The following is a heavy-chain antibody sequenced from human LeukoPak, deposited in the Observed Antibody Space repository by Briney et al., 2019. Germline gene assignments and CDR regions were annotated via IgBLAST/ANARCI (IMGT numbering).Heavy chain of an antibody. V-gene: IGHV4-59*01. J-gene: IGHJ4*02. CDR1: GGSISSYY. Sequence: SQTLSLTCTVSGGSISSYYWSWIRQPPGKGLEWMGYIYYSGSTNSNPSLKSRVTISVDTSKNQFSLKLSSETAADTAGYYCARGITYLDTRLGVDYWGQGTLVTVSS. CDR3: ARGITYLDTRLGVDY. D-gene: IGHD5-18*01. CDR2: IYYSGST.